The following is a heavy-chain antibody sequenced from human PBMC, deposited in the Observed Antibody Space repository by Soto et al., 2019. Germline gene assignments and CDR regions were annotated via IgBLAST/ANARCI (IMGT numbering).Heavy chain of an antibody. Sequence: EVQLLQSGGGLVQPGGSLTLSCGVSGFPFAPSTMSWVRQAPGKGLEWVSTISVSVGRTYSADSVQGRFTVSSDISDNTLFLRMTSLTADDTAVYFCAKRDVPHSTSNAYFYDHWGRGVLVTVSS. CDR1: GFPFAPST. J-gene: IGHJ4*02. CDR3: AKRDVPHSTSNAYFYDH. D-gene: IGHD2-21*02. CDR2: ISVSVGRT. V-gene: IGHV3-23*01.